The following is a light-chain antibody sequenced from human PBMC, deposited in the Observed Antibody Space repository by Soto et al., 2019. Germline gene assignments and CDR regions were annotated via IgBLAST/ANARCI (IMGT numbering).Light chain of an antibody. CDR1: QGVSNW. V-gene: IGKV1-12*01. J-gene: IGKJ2*01. CDR2: AAS. Sequence: DIQVTQSPSSVSASVGDTVTITCRASQGVSNWLAWYQQKPGKAPRLLIYAASTLQGGVPSRFRGSGSWTDFTLTISILQPEDFATYFCQQSNSFPYTFGQGTKLEIK. CDR3: QQSNSFPYT.